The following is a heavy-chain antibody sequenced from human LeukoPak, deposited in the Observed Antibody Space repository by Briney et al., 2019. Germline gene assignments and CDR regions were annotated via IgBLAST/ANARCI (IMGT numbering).Heavy chain of an antibody. CDR1: GGSISSYY. CDR3: ARQGRGGTTGYYYYMDV. D-gene: IGHD1-1*01. J-gene: IGHJ6*03. CDR2: IYASGST. Sequence: SETLSLTCTVAGGSISSYYWSWIRQPPGKGLEWIGYIYASGSTNYNPSLTSRVTISVDTSKNQFSLKLSSVTAADTAVYYCARQGRGGTTGYYYYMDVWGKGTTVTVSS. V-gene: IGHV4-4*09.